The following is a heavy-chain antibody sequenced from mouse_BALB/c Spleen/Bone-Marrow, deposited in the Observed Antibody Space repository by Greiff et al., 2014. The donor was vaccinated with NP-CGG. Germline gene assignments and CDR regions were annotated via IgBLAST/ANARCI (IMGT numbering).Heavy chain of an antibody. Sequence: EVKLVESGGGLVQPGGSLKLSCAASGFTFSSYTMSWVRQTPEKRLEWVAYISNGGGSTYYPDTVKGRFTISRDNAKNTLYLQMSSLKSEDTAMYYCARHGGSRGYYFDYWGQGTTPTVSS. CDR1: GFTFSSYT. V-gene: IGHV5-12-2*01. CDR2: ISNGGGST. J-gene: IGHJ2*01. CDR3: ARHGGSRGYYFDY. D-gene: IGHD1-1*01.